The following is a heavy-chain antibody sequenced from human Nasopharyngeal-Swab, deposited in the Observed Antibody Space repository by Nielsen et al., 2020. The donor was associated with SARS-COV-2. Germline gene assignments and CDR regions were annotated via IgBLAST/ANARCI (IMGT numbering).Heavy chain of an antibody. J-gene: IGHJ4*02. CDR3: ARGRWLQFRDSFDY. D-gene: IGHD5-24*01. CDR2: INHGGST. Sequence: RQAPGKGLEWIGEINHGGSTNYNPSLKSRVTISVDSSKNQFSLKLNPVTAADTAVYYCARGRWLQFRDSFDYWGQGTLVTVSS. V-gene: IGHV4-34*01.